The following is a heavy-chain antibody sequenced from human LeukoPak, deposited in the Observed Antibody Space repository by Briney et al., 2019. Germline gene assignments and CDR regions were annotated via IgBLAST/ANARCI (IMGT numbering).Heavy chain of an antibody. Sequence: ASVKVSCKASGYTFTSYDINWVRQATGQGLEWMGWMNPNSGNTGYAQKFQGRVTITRNTSISTAYMELSSLRSDDTAVYYCARITMVRGVIFDWYFDLWGRGTLVTVSS. J-gene: IGHJ2*01. CDR3: ARITMVRGVIFDWYFDL. CDR1: GYTFTSYD. CDR2: MNPNSGNT. D-gene: IGHD3-10*01. V-gene: IGHV1-8*03.